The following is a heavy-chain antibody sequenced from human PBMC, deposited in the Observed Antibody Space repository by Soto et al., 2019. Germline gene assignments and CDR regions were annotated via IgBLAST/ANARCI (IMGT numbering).Heavy chain of an antibody. V-gene: IGHV1-18*01. CDR2: IRPYNGNT. CDR1: GYTFTSYG. Sequence: QVQLVQSGAEVKKPGASVKVSCKASGYTFTSYGISWVRPAPGQGLEWMGWIRPYNGNTNYAQKLQGRVTMTTDTPTSTAYMELRSLSSDDTAAYYCARDAPPEDYWGQGTLVTVSS. CDR3: ARDAPPEDY. J-gene: IGHJ4*02.